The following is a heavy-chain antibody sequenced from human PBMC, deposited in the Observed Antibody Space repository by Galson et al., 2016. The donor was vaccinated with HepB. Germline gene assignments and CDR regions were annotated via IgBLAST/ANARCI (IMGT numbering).Heavy chain of an antibody. CDR3: ARDAGTIFDVRNYHFDQ. Sequence: SLRLSCASSGFNLNNYVIHWVRQAPGKGLEWVTIISKDGSDDRCADSVKGRFTISRDNSKNTVFLHLDSLGTEDTGVYYCARDAGTIFDVRNYHFDQWGQGTLVSVSS. V-gene: IGHV3-30*03. J-gene: IGHJ5*02. D-gene: IGHD3-3*01. CDR1: GFNLNNYV. CDR2: ISKDGSDD.